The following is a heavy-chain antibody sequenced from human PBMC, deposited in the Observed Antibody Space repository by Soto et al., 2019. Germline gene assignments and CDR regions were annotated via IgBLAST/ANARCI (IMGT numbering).Heavy chain of an antibody. CDR3: ARGEVEDYYDSSGYYYYGMDV. D-gene: IGHD3-22*01. CDR1: GGSISSYY. J-gene: IGHJ6*02. V-gene: IGHV4-4*07. Sequence: SETLSLTCTVSGGSISSYYWSWIRQPAGKGLEWIGRIYTSGSTNYNPPLKSRVTMSVDTSKNQFSLKLSSVTAADTAVYYCARGEVEDYYDSSGYYYYGMDVWGQGTTVTV. CDR2: IYTSGST.